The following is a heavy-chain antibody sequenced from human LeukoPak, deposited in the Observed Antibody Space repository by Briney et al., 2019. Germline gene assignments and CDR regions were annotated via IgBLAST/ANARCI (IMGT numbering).Heavy chain of an antibody. D-gene: IGHD2-21*02. Sequence: GGSLRLSCAASGFTFSSYWMNWVRQAPGKGLEWVSRINSDGSSTSYADSVKGRFTISRDNAKNTLYLQMNSLRADYTAVYYCARHGGYCGGDCHDAFDIWGQGTMVTVSS. CDR2: INSDGSST. CDR1: GFTFSSYW. V-gene: IGHV3-74*01. J-gene: IGHJ3*02. CDR3: ARHGGYCGGDCHDAFDI.